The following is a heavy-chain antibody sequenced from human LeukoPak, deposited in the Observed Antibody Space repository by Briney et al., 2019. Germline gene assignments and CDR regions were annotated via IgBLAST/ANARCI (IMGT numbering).Heavy chain of an antibody. CDR2: ISGSGGST. CDR3: AKDATMGDILPAHYYYGMDV. D-gene: IGHD3-9*01. Sequence: GGSLTLSCAASGFNFSSYAMSWVRQAPGKGLEWVSAISGSGGSTYYADSVKVRFTISRDNSKNTLYLQMNSLRAEDTAVYYCAKDATMGDILPAHYYYGMDVWGQGTTVTVSS. CDR1: GFNFSSYA. J-gene: IGHJ6*02. V-gene: IGHV3-23*01.